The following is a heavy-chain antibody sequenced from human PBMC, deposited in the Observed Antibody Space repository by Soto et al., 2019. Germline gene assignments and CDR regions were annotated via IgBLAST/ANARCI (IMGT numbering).Heavy chain of an antibody. CDR2: IKQDGSEK. CDR3: ARDDGRDGSGSYYPESYYYGMDV. V-gene: IGHV3-7*01. J-gene: IGHJ6*02. D-gene: IGHD3-10*01. CDR1: GFTFSSYW. Sequence: PGGSLRLSCAASGFTFSSYWMSWVRQAPGKGLEWVANIKQDGSEKYYVDSVKGRFTISRDNAKNSLYLQMNSLRAEDTAVYYCARDDGRDGSGSYYPESYYYGMDVWGQGTTVTV.